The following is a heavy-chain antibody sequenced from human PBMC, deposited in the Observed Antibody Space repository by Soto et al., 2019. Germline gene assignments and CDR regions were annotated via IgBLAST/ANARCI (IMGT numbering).Heavy chain of an antibody. CDR1: GYTFTSYY. V-gene: IGHV1-46*01. J-gene: IGHJ5*02. CDR3: ARGTYDSSGYYYENWFDP. Sequence: ASVKVSCKASGYTFTSYYMNWVRQAPGQGLEWLEIINPSGDYTTYAQRFLGRVTMTSDTSTSTVHMELGSLTSEDTAVYYCARGTYDSSGYYYENWFDPWGQGTLVTVSS. D-gene: IGHD3-22*01. CDR2: INPSGDYT.